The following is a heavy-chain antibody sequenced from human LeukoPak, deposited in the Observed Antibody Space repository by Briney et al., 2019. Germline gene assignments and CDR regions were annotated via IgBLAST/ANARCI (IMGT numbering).Heavy chain of an antibody. J-gene: IGHJ4*02. CDR1: GYTFTSYD. D-gene: IGHD3-10*01. V-gene: IGHV1-46*01. CDR3: ARAIMVRGVITYSGLDY. Sequence: GASVNVSCKASGYTFTSYDINWVRQAPGQGLEWMGIINPSGGSTSYAQKFQGRVTMTRDTSTSTVYMELSSLRSEDTAVYYCARAIMVRGVITYSGLDYWGQGTLVTVSS. CDR2: INPSGGST.